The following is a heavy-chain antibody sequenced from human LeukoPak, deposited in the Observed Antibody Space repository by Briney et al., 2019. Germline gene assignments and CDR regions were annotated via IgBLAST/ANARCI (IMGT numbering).Heavy chain of an antibody. CDR1: GFTFSSYA. CDR2: ISGSGGTT. V-gene: IGHV3-23*01. Sequence: TGESLKISCAASGFTFSSYAMNWVRQAPGKGLEWVSSISGSGGTTYYAGSVKGRFTISRDNSKNTLFLQMNSLRADDTAIYYRAKRDFWGQGTLVTVSS. CDR3: AKRDF. J-gene: IGHJ4*02.